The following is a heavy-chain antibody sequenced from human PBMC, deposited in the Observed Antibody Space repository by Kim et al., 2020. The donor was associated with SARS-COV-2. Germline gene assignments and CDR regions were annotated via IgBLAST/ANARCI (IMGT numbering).Heavy chain of an antibody. CDR3: ARQGWFGDPQHFDY. Sequence: YSPPIQGHVIVSTDKSISTAYLQWSSMKASDTAIYYCARQGWFGDPQHFDYWGQGTLVTVSA. V-gene: IGHV5-10-1*01. J-gene: IGHJ4*02. D-gene: IGHD3-10*01.